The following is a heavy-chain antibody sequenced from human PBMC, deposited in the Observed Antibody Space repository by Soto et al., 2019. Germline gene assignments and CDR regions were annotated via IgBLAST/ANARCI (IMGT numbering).Heavy chain of an antibody. V-gene: IGHV3-30-3*01. CDR1: GFTFSDYP. Sequence: QVKLVESGGGVVQPGASLRLSCVASGFTFSDYPLHWVRRAPGKGLEWVAVISYDGNDESYSDSVKGRFTISRDNSKTTVYLQMNRLRADEMAVYHCARDMRHEYASGRLDYLGQGTLVTVSS. D-gene: IGHD3-10*01. CDR3: ARDMRHEYASGRLDY. CDR2: ISYDGNDE. J-gene: IGHJ4*02.